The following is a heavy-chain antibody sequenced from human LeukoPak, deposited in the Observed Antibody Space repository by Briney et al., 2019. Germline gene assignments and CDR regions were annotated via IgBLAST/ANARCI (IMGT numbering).Heavy chain of an antibody. CDR1: GFTFSDYN. CDR2: ISRSGSTK. Sequence: GGSLRLSCAASGFTFSDYNMRWIRQAPGKGLEWVSSISRSGSTKYYADSVKGRFTISRDNAKNSLFLQMNSLRAEDTAVYYCTSSNPNRIAAAGTGFYYYYYYMDVWGKGTTVTISS. J-gene: IGHJ6*03. D-gene: IGHD6-13*01. CDR3: TSSNPNRIAAAGTGFYYYYYYMDV. V-gene: IGHV3-11*01.